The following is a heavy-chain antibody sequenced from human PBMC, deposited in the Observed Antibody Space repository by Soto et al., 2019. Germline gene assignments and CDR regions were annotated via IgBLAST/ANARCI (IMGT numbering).Heavy chain of an antibody. CDR2: IIPIFGTA. J-gene: IGHJ4*02. D-gene: IGHD6-13*01. CDR3: AREWTSSSLDY. V-gene: IGHV1-69*01. Sequence: DSGGAKGSCARRWLRQANGQGLVWMGGIIPIFGTANYAQKFQGRVTITADESTSTAYMELSSLRSEDTAVYYCAREWTSSSLDYWGQGTLVTVS. CDR1: GGAKGSCA.